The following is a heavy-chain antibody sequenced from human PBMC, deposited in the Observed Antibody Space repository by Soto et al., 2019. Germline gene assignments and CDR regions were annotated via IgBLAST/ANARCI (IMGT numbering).Heavy chain of an antibody. CDR1: GFTFGSYA. V-gene: IGHV3-23*01. Sequence: EVQLLESGGGLVQPGGSLRLSCAASGFTFGSYAMNWVRQAPGKGLEWLSTITDTGSHTYYADSVMGRFTTSRDNSKSTLYLRMSSLRAEDRAVYCCGKVGWLPVSVYFDYWGQGILVTVSS. CDR2: ITDTGSHT. D-gene: IGHD5-12*01. CDR3: GKVGWLPVSVYFDY. J-gene: IGHJ4*02.